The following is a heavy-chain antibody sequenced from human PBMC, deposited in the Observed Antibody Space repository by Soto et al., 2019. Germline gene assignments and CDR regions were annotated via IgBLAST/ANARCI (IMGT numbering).Heavy chain of an antibody. CDR3: VRWVTAMMGEYYFDY. J-gene: IGHJ4*02. D-gene: IGHD5-18*01. V-gene: IGHV1-18*01. Sequence: QVQLVQSGPEMKKPGASVKISCKASGYIFVSQAISWVRQAPGQGLEWVAWISPANSYTHYAQKFQGRVTVTADTAPMTVYFDLKSLRSDDPAEYYCVRWVTAMMGEYYFDYWGQGTLVTVSA. CDR2: ISPANSYT. CDR1: GYIFVSQA.